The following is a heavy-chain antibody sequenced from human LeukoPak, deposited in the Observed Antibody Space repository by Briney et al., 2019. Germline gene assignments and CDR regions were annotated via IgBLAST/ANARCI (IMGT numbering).Heavy chain of an antibody. CDR2: IYYSGST. V-gene: IGHV4-59*01. Sequence: SETLSLTCTVSDGSISSYYWSWIRQPPGKGLEWIGYIYYSGSTNYNPSLKSRVTISVDTSKNQFSLKLSSVTAADTAVYYCARDAGIAVAGPAGYFQHWGQGTLVTVSS. D-gene: IGHD6-19*01. CDR3: ARDAGIAVAGPAGYFQH. J-gene: IGHJ1*01. CDR1: DGSISSYY.